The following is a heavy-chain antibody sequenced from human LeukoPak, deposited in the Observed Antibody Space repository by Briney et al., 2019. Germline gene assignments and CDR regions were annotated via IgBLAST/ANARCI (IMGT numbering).Heavy chain of an antibody. D-gene: IGHD3-10*01. CDR3: ASGWFGSY. V-gene: IGHV6-1*01. Sequence: SQTLSLTCAISGDSVSNNSSALDWIRQSPSRGLEWLGRTYYRSKWYSDYAVSVKSRITINPDTSKNQFSLQLNSVTPEDTAVYYCASGWFGSYWGQGTLVTVSS. J-gene: IGHJ4*02. CDR1: GDSVSNNSSA. CDR2: TYYRSKWYS.